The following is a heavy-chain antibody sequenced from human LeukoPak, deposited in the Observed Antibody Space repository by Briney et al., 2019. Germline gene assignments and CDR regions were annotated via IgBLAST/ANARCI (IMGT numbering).Heavy chain of an antibody. CDR1: GFTFSSYG. D-gene: IGHD5-18*01. CDR3: AKEPYRYSYGYGYFDY. J-gene: IGHJ4*02. V-gene: IGHV3-48*01. Sequence: PGGSLRLSCAASGFTFSSYGMTWVRQAPGKGLEWVSYISSSSSTIYYADSVKGRFTISRDNAKNSLYLQLNSLRAEDTAVYYCAKEPYRYSYGYGYFDYWGQGTLVTVSS. CDR2: ISSSSSTI.